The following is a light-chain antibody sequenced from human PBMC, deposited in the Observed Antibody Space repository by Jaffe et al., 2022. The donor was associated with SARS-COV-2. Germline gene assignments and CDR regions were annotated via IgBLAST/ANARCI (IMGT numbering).Light chain of an antibody. CDR1: SSDVGAYNL. Sequence: QSALTQPPSASGSPGQSVTISCTGTSSDVGAYNLVSWYQQHPGRAPKLIIYEVSQRPSGVPDRFSGSKSGNTASLTVSGLQAEDEADYYCSAHGGSNKFYVFGTGTKVTVL. CDR2: EVS. CDR3: SAHGGSNKFYV. V-gene: IGLV2-8*01. J-gene: IGLJ1*01.